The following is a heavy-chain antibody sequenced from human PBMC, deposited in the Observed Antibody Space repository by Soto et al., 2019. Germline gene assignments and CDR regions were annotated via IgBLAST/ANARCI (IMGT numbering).Heavy chain of an antibody. Sequence: PSETLSLTCTVSGGSISSFDWNWIRQSPGKGLEWIGYISYSGSTNYNPSLKSRVTISVDTSKNQFSLKLSSVTAADTAVYYCARLQGYCITTGCYGHYAMDVWGQGTTVTVS. D-gene: IGHD2-2*01. CDR1: GGSISSFD. CDR2: ISYSGST. CDR3: ARLQGYCITTGCYGHYAMDV. V-gene: IGHV4-59*08. J-gene: IGHJ6*02.